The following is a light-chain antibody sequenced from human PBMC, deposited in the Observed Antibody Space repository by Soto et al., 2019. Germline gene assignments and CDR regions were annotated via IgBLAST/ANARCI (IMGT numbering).Light chain of an antibody. CDR1: QSVVSSH. V-gene: IGKV3-20*01. CDR2: GVS. J-gene: IGKJ1*01. CDR3: QQYEIGPKA. Sequence: EIVLTPAPGTLSLSRGERATLSCRASQSVVSSHLAWYQQKPGQAPRLLIYGVSSRASGIPDRFSGSSSGTDSTLSISGLEPEDFAVYYCQQYEIGPKAFGQGTKVEIK.